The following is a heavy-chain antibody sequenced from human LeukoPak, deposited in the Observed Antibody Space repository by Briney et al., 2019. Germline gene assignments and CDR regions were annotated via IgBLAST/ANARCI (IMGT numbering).Heavy chain of an antibody. CDR2: INHSGST. V-gene: IGHV4-34*01. CDR3: ARGIGSGSYGDACDI. J-gene: IGHJ3*02. Sequence: SETLSLTCAVYGGSFSGYYWGWSRQPPGKGLEWIGEINHSGSTNYNPSLKSRVTISVDTSKNQFSLKLCSVTAADTAVYYCARGIGSGSYGDACDIWGQGTMVTVSS. D-gene: IGHD3-10*01. CDR1: GGSFSGYY.